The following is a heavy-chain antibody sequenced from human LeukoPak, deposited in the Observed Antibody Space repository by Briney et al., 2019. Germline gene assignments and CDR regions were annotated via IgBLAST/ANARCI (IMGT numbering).Heavy chain of an antibody. CDR1: GGSTSSYY. V-gene: IGHV4-59*01. CDR2: IYYSGST. Sequence: SETLSLTCNVSGGSTSSYYWSWIRQPPGKGLEWIGYIYYSGSTNYNPSLKSRVTISVDTSKNQFSLKLSSVTAADTAVYYCARGGYYGSGSSRPPLDYWGQGTLVTVSS. J-gene: IGHJ4*02. CDR3: ARGGYYGSGSSRPPLDY. D-gene: IGHD3-10*01.